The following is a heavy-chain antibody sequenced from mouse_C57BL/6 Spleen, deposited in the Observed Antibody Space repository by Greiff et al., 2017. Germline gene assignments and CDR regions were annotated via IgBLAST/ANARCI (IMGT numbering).Heavy chain of an antibody. D-gene: IGHD1-1*01. CDR1: GFTFSSYA. V-gene: IGHV5-4*01. J-gene: IGHJ3*01. Sequence: DVKLVESGGGLVKPGGSLKLSCAASGFTFSSYAMSWVRQTPEKRLEWVATISDGGSYTYYPDNVKGRFTISRDNAKNNLYLQMSHLKSEDTAMYYCARDHYYGSSYDWFAYWGQGTLVTVSA. CDR3: ARDHYYGSSYDWFAY. CDR2: ISDGGSYT.